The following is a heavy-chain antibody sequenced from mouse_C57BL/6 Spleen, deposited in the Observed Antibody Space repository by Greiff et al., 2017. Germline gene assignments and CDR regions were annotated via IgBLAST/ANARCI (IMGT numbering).Heavy chain of an antibody. CDR2: IYPGSGST. V-gene: IGHV1-55*01. CDR1: GYTFTSYW. CDR3: ARAVDSSGYVPFFDN. J-gene: IGHJ2*01. D-gene: IGHD3-2*02. Sequence: QVQLQQPGAELVKPGASVKMSCKASGYTFTSYWITWVKQRPGQGLEWIGDIYPGSGSTNYNEKFKSKATLTVDTSSSTAYMQLSSLTSEDSAVYYCARAVDSSGYVPFFDNWGQGTTLTVSS.